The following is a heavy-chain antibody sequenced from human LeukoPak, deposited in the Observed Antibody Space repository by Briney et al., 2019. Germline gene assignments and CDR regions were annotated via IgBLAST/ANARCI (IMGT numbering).Heavy chain of an antibody. D-gene: IGHD5-12*01. V-gene: IGHV1-24*01. J-gene: IGHJ4*02. CDR3: ATGGSGYSGYVVNY. Sequence: ASVKVSCKVSGYTLTELSMHWVRQAPGKGLEWMGGFDPEDGETIYAQKFQGRVTMTEDTSTDTACMELSSLRSEDTAVYYCATGGSGYSGYVVNYWGQGTLVTVSS. CDR2: FDPEDGET. CDR1: GYTLTELS.